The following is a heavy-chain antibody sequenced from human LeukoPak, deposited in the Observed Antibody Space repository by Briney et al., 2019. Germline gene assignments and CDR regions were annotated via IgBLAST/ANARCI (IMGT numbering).Heavy chain of an antibody. J-gene: IGHJ6*03. CDR1: GGSISSGDYY. D-gene: IGHD2-2*01. Sequence: SQTLSLTCAVSGGSISSGDYYWSWIRQPPRKGLEWIGYIYYSGSTYYNPSLKSRVTISVDTSKNQFSLKLSSVTAADTAVYYCARALVGPHTVYYYYMDVWGKGTTVTVSS. V-gene: IGHV4-30-4*08. CDR2: IYYSGST. CDR3: ARALVGPHTVYYYYMDV.